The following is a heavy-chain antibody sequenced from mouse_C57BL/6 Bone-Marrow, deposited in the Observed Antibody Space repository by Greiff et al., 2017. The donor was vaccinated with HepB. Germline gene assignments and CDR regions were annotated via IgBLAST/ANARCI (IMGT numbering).Heavy chain of an antibody. CDR1: GYTFTDYY. J-gene: IGHJ2*01. Sequence: VQLQQSGPELVKPGASVKISCKASGYTFTDYYINWVKQSHGKSLEWIGDINPNNGGTSYNQKFKGKATLTVDKSSSTAYMELRSLTSEDSAVYYCARGLLRRVYFDYWGQGTTLTVSS. D-gene: IGHD1-1*01. CDR3: ARGLLRRVYFDY. CDR2: INPNNGGT. V-gene: IGHV1-26*01.